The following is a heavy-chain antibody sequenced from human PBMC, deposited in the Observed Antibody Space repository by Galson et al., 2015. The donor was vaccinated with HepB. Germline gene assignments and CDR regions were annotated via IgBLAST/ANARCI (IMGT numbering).Heavy chain of an antibody. CDR3: ATTGQYPHTVFDI. J-gene: IGHJ3*02. Sequence: SVKVSCKVSGYTLTELSMHWVRQAPGKGLEWMGGFDPEDGETIYAQKFQGRVTMTEDTSTDTAYMELSSLRSEDTAVYYCATTGQYPHTVFDIWGQGTMVTVSS. V-gene: IGHV1-24*01. CDR2: FDPEDGET. CDR1: GYTLTELS. D-gene: IGHD2-2*02.